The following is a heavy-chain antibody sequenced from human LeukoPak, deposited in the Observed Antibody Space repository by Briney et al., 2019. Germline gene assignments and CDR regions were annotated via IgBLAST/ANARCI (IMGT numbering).Heavy chain of an antibody. J-gene: IGHJ3*01. Sequence: PGGSLRLACAASGFAFARYAMTWVRQAPGKGLEWVSTISGTSGVTYYTDFVKGRFTISRDNSKQTLFLQMSSLRVDDTALYYCAKIGVGATLRTHAFDVWGQGTMVIVSS. V-gene: IGHV3-23*01. CDR3: AKIGVGATLRTHAFDV. CDR2: ISGTSGVT. CDR1: GFAFARYA. D-gene: IGHD1-26*01.